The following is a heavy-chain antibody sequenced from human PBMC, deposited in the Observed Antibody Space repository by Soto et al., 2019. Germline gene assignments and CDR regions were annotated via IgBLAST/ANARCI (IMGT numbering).Heavy chain of an antibody. J-gene: IGHJ4*02. CDR3: AREYCDGGGCYGPDY. V-gene: IGHV1-18*01. CDR2: INTYNGDT. CDR1: GYSFATYG. Sequence: QVQLVQSGAEVKKPGASVKVSCEASGYSFATYGISWVRQAPGQGPEWMGWINTYNGDTKYAQTLQARVTVTTDTSTSTAYMELRSLRSDDTAVYYCAREYCDGGGCYGPDYWGRGTLVTVSS. D-gene: IGHD2-15*01.